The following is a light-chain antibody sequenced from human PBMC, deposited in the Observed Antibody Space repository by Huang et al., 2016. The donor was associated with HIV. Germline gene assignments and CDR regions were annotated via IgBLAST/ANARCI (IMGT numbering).Light chain of an antibody. V-gene: IGKV3D-15*01. CDR3: QHYNNWPPWT. Sequence: EIVMTQSPATLSVSPGERATLSCRASQGVSNNIAWYQQKPGQTPRLLIHGASTRATGIAAKFSSRGSGREFTLTITSRQPEDSAVYYCQHYNNWPPWTFGPGTQVEI. CDR1: QGVSNN. J-gene: IGKJ1*01. CDR2: GAS.